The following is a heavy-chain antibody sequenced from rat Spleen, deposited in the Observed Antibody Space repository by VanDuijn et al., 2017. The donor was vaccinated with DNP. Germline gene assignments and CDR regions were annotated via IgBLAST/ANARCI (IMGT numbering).Heavy chain of an antibody. CDR1: GFTFSNHG. J-gene: IGHJ3*01. CDR3: ATHSSSYIFGGWFAY. V-gene: IGHV5S13*01. CDR2: ISTSGGST. D-gene: IGHD1-2*01. Sequence: EVQLVESGGGLVQPGRSLKLSCAVSGFTFSNHGMAWVRQAPTKGLEWVASISTSGGSTYYRDSVKGRFTISRDNAKNTQYLQMDSLRSEDTATYYCATHSSSYIFGGWFAYWGQGTLVTVSS.